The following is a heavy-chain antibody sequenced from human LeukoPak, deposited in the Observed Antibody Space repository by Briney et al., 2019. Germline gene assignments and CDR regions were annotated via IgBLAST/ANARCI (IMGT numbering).Heavy chain of an antibody. D-gene: IGHD6-13*01. Sequence: PSETLSLTCTGSGDSIINYYWSWIRQPPGKGLEWIGYIYYTGNTNHNPSLTSRVNTSADTSKKQFSLNLTSVPAEDTAPYYCAGVDSSRWEGFDPWGQGTLVTVSS. J-gene: IGHJ5*02. V-gene: IGHV4-59*01. CDR2: IYYTGNT. CDR1: GDSIINYY. CDR3: AGVDSSRWEGFDP.